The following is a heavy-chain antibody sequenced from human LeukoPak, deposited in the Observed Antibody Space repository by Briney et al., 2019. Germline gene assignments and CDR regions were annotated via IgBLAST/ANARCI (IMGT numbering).Heavy chain of an antibody. CDR1: GFTFRNAW. CDR2: IKSRTDGGTT. J-gene: IGHJ4*02. V-gene: IGHV3-15*01. Sequence: GGSLRLSCAASGFTFRNAWMSWVRQAPGKGLEWVGRIKSRTDGGTTECAAPVKGRFSISRDDSKNTLYLQINSLKTEDTAVYYCADLGDYAVGWGQGTLVTVSS. CDR3: ADLGDYAVG. D-gene: IGHD4-17*01.